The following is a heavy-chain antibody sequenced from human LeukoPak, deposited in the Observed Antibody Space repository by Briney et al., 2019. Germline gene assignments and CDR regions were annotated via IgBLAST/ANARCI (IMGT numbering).Heavy chain of an antibody. CDR2: IWYDGSNK. CDR3: ARGGGDTAMATNFDY. CDR1: GFTFSSYG. J-gene: IGHJ4*02. D-gene: IGHD5-18*01. Sequence: GGSLRLSCAASGFTFSSYGMHWVRQAPGKGLEWVAVIWYDGSNKYYADSVKGRFTISRDNSKNTLYLQMNSLRAEDTAVYYCARGGGDTAMATNFDYWGQGTLVTVSS. V-gene: IGHV3-33*01.